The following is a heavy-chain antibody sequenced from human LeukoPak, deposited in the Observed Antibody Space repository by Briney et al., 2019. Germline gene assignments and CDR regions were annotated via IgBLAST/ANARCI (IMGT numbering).Heavy chain of an antibody. CDR3: ARGPPLAYYGTGGYYFFDY. Sequence: PSETLSLTCSAYGGSFGGYFWNWIRQPPGEGLEWIAEVNHSGSTNYNPSLKSRVTISVDTSRTQFSLNLRSVTAADTAVYYCARGPPLAYYGTGGYYFFDYWGQGILVTVSP. J-gene: IGHJ4*02. D-gene: IGHD3-22*01. CDR2: VNHSGST. CDR1: GGSFGGYF. V-gene: IGHV4-34*01.